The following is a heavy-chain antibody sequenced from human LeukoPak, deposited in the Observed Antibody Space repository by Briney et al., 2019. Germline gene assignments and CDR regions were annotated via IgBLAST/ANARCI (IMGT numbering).Heavy chain of an antibody. J-gene: IGHJ4*02. CDR1: GFTFDNYA. CDR2: ISRSGGST. Sequence: GGSLRLCCAASGFTFDNYAMTWVRQAPGKGLEWVSAISRSGGSTFYADSVMGRFTISRDNSYNTLYLQMKSLRAGDTAVYFCAKELDGSGSSNNPEFSSFDHWGQGTLVTVSS. CDR3: AKELDGSGSSNNPEFSSFDH. V-gene: IGHV3-23*01. D-gene: IGHD3-10*01.